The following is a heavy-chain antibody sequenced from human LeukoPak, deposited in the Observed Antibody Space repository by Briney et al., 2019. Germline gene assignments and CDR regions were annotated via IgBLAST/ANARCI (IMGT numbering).Heavy chain of an antibody. J-gene: IGHJ6*02. D-gene: IGHD3-22*01. CDR2: IDPSDSYT. CDR3: AKDLGRPRITMIVVAYYYYYGMDV. V-gene: IGHV5-10-1*01. Sequence: GESLRISCKGSGYSFTSYWISWVRQMPGKGLEWMGRIDPSDSYTNYSPSFQGHVTISADKSISTAYLQWSSLRAEDTAVYYCAKDLGRPRITMIVVAYYYYYGMDVWGQGTTVTVSS. CDR1: GYSFTSYW.